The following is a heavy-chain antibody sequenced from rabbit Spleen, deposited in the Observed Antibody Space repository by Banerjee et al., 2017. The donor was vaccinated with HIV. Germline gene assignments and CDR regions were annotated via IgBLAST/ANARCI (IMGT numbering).Heavy chain of an antibody. Sequence: QSLEESGGDLVKPGASLTLTCTASGFSFNFGYVICWVRQAPGKGLEWIGCINSYSGRPVYASWVNGRFTISKTSSTTVTLQMTSLTAADTATYFCARDISSSFSSYGMDLWGQGTLVTVS. CDR1: GFSFNFGYV. CDR2: INSYSGRP. CDR3: ARDISSSFSSYGMDL. D-gene: IGHD1-1*01. J-gene: IGHJ6*01. V-gene: IGHV1S40*01.